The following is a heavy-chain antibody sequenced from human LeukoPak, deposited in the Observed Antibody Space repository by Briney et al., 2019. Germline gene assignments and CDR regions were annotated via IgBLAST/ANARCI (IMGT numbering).Heavy chain of an antibody. CDR3: ARVPVLIISPGLDY. D-gene: IGHD3-16*01. Sequence: ASVKVSCKASEYTFNDYYMHWVRQAPGEGLEWMGWINPKSGNTKYAQKFQGRGSITSDTAMSTVYMEVRRLRSDDTAVYYCARVPVLIISPGLDYWGQGTLVTVSS. J-gene: IGHJ4*02. CDR2: INPKSGNT. CDR1: EYTFNDYY. V-gene: IGHV1-2*02.